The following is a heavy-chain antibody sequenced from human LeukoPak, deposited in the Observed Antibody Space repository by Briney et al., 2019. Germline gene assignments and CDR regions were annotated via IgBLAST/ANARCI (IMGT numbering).Heavy chain of an antibody. CDR3: ARRVSGYGMDV. CDR1: GGSFSGYY. D-gene: IGHD3-3*01. Sequence: PSETLSLTCAVYGGSFSGYYWSWIRQPPGKGLEWIGYIYYRGGTNYNPSLKSRLTISVDTSKNQFSLKLSSVTAADTAVYYCARRVSGYGMDVWGQGTTVTVSS. V-gene: IGHV4-59*08. CDR2: IYYRGGT. J-gene: IGHJ6*02.